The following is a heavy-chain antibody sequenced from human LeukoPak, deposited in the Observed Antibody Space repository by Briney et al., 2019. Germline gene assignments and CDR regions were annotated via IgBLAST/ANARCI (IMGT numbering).Heavy chain of an antibody. CDR3: ARLGGYSYGYDRGY. Sequence: SETLSLTCAVYGGSFSGYYWSWIRQPPGKGLEWIGEINHSGSTNYNPSLKSRVTISVDTSKNQFSLKLSSVTAADTAVYYCARLGGYSYGYDRGYWGQGTLVTVSS. D-gene: IGHD5-18*01. V-gene: IGHV4-34*01. J-gene: IGHJ4*02. CDR1: GGSFSGYY. CDR2: INHSGST.